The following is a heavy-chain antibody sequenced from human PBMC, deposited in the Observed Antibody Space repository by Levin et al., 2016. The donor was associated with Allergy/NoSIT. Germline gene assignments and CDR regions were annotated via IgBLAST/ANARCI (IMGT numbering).Heavy chain of an antibody. V-gene: IGHV3-23*01. D-gene: IGHD2-8*01. J-gene: IGHJ4*02. CDR2: ISGSGGST. CDR3: ARDLIN. Sequence: WIRQPPGKGLEWVSAISGSGGSTYYADSVKGRFTISRDNSKNTLYLQMNSLRAEDTAVYYCARDLINWGQGTLVTVSS.